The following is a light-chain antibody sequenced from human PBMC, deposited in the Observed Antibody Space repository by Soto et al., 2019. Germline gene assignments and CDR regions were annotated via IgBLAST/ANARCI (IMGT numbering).Light chain of an antibody. V-gene: IGKV3-20*01. CDR2: GTS. J-gene: IGKJ1*01. CDR1: QSVSSGY. CDR3: QQYGSSSWT. Sequence: EMVLTQSPGTLSLSPGERATLSCRASQSVSSGYLAWYQQKPGQAPRLLIYGTSSRATAIPDRFSGSGSGTDFTLTISRLEPEDFAVYYCQQYGSSSWTFGQGTKV.